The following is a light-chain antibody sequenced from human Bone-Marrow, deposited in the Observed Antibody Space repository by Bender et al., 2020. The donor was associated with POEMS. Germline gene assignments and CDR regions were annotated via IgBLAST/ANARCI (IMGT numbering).Light chain of an antibody. J-gene: IGLJ2*01. CDR3: ASYTGVSMI. Sequence: QSPLTQPPSVSGSPGQSVTISCTGTATDVGAYTYVSWYQQFPGKAPKLIILEVNRRPSGVPDRFPGYKPGNPASLTFSGLRGDNKVDYFGASYTGVSMIFGTGTRLT. CDR1: ATDVGAYTY. V-gene: IGLV2-11*01. CDR2: EVN.